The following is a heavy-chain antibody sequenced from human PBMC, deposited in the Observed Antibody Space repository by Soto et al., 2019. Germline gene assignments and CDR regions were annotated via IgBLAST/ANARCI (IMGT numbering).Heavy chain of an antibody. CDR1: GGSFSGYY. CDR3: ARAPKREPYYDFWSGKFTPNWFDP. J-gene: IGHJ5*02. Sequence: PSETLSLTCAVYGGSFSGYYWSWIRQPPGKGLEWIGEINHSGSTNYNPSLKSRVTISVDTSKNQFSLKLSSVTAADTAVYYCARAPKREPYYDFWSGKFTPNWFDPWGQGTLVTVSS. D-gene: IGHD3-3*01. CDR2: INHSGST. V-gene: IGHV4-34*01.